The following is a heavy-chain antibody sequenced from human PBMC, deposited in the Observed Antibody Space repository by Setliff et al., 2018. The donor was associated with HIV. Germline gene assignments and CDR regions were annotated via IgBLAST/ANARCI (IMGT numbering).Heavy chain of an antibody. CDR3: ARASCSTTSCPFDN. J-gene: IGHJ4*02. V-gene: IGHV3-30*03. CDR2: ISYDERKK. Sequence: LSLSCAGAGFNFNSYGMHWVRQAPGKGLEWVAVISYDERKKYYADSVRGRFTIFRDYSKNTVFLQMNALRPEDPSVYYCARASCSTTSCPFDNWGQGTLVTSPQ. CDR1: GFNFNSYG. D-gene: IGHD2-2*01.